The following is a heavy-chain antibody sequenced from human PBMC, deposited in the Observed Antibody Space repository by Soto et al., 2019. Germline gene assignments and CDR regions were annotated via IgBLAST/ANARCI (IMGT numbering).Heavy chain of an antibody. CDR3: ARGSYDILTGYGLMKDYDGMDG. V-gene: IGHV4-31*03. D-gene: IGHD3-9*01. Sequence: QVQLQESGPGLVKPSQTLSLTRTVSGGSISSGGYYWSWIRQHPGKGLECIGYIYYSGSTYYNPSIKSRGTMSVDTSKDQFSLKLRSVTAADKAVYYCARGSYDILTGYGLMKDYDGMDGWGQGTTVTVSS. J-gene: IGHJ6*02. CDR1: GGSISSGGYY. CDR2: IYYSGST.